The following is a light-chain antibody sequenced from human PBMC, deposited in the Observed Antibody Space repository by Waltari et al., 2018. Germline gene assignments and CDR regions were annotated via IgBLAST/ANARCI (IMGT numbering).Light chain of an antibody. CDR1: QGISSY. J-gene: IGKJ1*01. Sequence: AIRMTQSPSSLSASTGNRVTITFRASQGISSYLAWYQQKPGKAPKLLIYAASTLRNGVPSRFSGSGSGTDFTLTISCLQSEDFATYYCQQYYSYPRTFGQGTKVEIK. CDR3: QQYYSYPRT. CDR2: AAS. V-gene: IGKV1-8*01.